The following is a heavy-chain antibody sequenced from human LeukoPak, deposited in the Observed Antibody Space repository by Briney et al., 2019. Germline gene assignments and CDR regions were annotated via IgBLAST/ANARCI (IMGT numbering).Heavy chain of an antibody. D-gene: IGHD2-15*01. Sequence: PGGSLRLSCAASGFTFSSYAMSWVRQAPGKGLEWVSPISGSGGSTYYADSVKGRFTISRDNSKNTLSLQLNSLRAEDTAVYYCAKGTSSSCYSAPNYWGQGTLVTVSS. V-gene: IGHV3-23*01. J-gene: IGHJ4*02. CDR1: GFTFSSYA. CDR2: ISGSGGST. CDR3: AKGTSSSCYSAPNY.